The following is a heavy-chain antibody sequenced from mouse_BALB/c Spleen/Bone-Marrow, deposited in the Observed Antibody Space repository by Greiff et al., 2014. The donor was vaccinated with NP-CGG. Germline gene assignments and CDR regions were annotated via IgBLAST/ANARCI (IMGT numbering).Heavy chain of an antibody. CDR2: ISDGGSYT. J-gene: IGHJ2*01. CDR1: GFTFSDYY. CDR3: ARGSSYFDY. V-gene: IGHV5-4*02. Sequence: DVKLVESGGGLVRPGGSLKLSCAASGFTFSDYYMYWVRQTPEKRLEWVATISDGGSYTYYPDSVKGRFTISRDNGKNNLYLQMSSLKSEDTAMYYCARGSSYFDYWGQGATLTVSS. D-gene: IGHD1-1*01.